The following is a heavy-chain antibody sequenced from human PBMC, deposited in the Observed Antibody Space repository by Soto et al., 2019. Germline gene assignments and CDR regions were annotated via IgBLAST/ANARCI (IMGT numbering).Heavy chain of an antibody. V-gene: IGHV5-10-1*01. J-gene: IGHJ6*02. CDR1: GYSFTSYW. D-gene: IGHD2-21*02. CDR2: IDPSDSYT. Sequence: GESLKISCKGSGYSFTSYWISWVRQMPGKGLEWMGRIDPSDSYTNYSPSFQGHVTISADKSISTAYLQWSSLKASDTAMYYCARSLPVVTPPAFYYYYYGMDVWGQGTTVTVSS. CDR3: ARSLPVVTPPAFYYYYYGMDV.